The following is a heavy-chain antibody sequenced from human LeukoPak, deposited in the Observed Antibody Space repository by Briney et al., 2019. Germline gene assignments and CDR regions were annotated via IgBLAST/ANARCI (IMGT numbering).Heavy chain of an antibody. CDR1: GFTFSNYA. CDR2: IGASGGST. Sequence: GGSLRLSCAASGFTFSNYAMSWVRRAPGKGLEWVSGIGASGGSTYYADSVKGRFTISRDNSKNTLYLQMNSLRAEDTAVYYCAKDISGLPEYFQHWGQGTLVTVSS. J-gene: IGHJ1*01. V-gene: IGHV3-23*01. CDR3: AKDISGLPEYFQH. D-gene: IGHD3-10*01.